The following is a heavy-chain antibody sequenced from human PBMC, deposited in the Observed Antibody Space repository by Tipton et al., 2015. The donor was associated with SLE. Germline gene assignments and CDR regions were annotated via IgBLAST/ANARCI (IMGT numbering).Heavy chain of an antibody. CDR3: AGSGEHYFDY. J-gene: IGHJ4*02. V-gene: IGHV4-31*03. CDR1: GVSISSGGYY. D-gene: IGHD3-3*01. Sequence: TLSLTCYVTGVSISSGGYYWSWIRQHPGKGLEWIGYIYYSGSTYYNPSLKSRVTISVDTSKNQFSLKLSSVTAADTAVYYCAGSGEHYFDYWGQGTLVTVSS. CDR2: IYYSGST.